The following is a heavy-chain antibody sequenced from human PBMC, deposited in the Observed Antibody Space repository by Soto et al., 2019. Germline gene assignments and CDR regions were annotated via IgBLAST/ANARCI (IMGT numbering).Heavy chain of an antibody. CDR1: GFTFSSFW. D-gene: IGHD3-10*01. J-gene: IGHJ4*02. CDR2: IKTDGSET. V-gene: IGHV3-7*03. Sequence: GGSLRLSCAPSGFTFSSFWMSCFRQAPGNGLEWVANIKTDGSETHYVDSVKGRFTISRDNPKTSLFLQMNSLRVEDTAVYFCTSDRYPRFYHGSGSYPYYWGQGTPVTVSS. CDR3: TSDRYPRFYHGSGSYPYY.